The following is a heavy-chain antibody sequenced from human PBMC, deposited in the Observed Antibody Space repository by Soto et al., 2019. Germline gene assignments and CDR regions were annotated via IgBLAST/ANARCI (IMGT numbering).Heavy chain of an antibody. J-gene: IGHJ4*02. CDR3: ARRHCGDDCYRYYLDY. Sequence: PGGSLRLSCAASGFTFSTYAMAWVRQAPGKGLEWVSAMTGSGASTYYADSVKSRFTISRDNSKNTLYLQMTSLRVEDTAIYYCARRHCGDDCYRYYLDYWGQGAQVTVSS. CDR2: MTGSGAST. D-gene: IGHD2-21*02. CDR1: GFTFSTYA. V-gene: IGHV3-23*01.